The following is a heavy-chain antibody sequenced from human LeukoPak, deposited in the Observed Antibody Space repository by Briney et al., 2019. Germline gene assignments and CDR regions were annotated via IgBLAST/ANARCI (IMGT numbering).Heavy chain of an antibody. CDR1: GFTFNTYA. CDR3: AGDGDYY. J-gene: IGHJ4*02. CDR2: ISYDGSSK. D-gene: IGHD4-17*01. V-gene: IGHV3-30-3*01. Sequence: PGGSLRLSCAVSGFTFNTYAMHWVRQAPGKGLEWVAVISYDGSSKYYADSVKGRFTISRDNSKNTLYLQMNSLRAEDTAVYYCAGDGDYYWGQGTLVTVSS.